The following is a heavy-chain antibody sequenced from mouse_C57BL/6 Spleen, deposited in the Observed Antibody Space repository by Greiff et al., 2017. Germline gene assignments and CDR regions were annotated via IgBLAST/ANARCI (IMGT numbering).Heavy chain of an antibody. CDR1: GYTFTSYW. D-gene: IGHD1-1*01. Sequence: VQLQQPGAELVRPGSSVKLSCTASGYTFTSYWMHWVKQRPIQGLEWIGNIDPSDSETHYNQKFKDKATLTVDKSSSTAYMQLSSLTSEDSAVYYGARGAYYGSPNAMDYWGQGTSVTVSS. CDR3: ARGAYYGSPNAMDY. J-gene: IGHJ4*01. CDR2: IDPSDSET. V-gene: IGHV1-52*01.